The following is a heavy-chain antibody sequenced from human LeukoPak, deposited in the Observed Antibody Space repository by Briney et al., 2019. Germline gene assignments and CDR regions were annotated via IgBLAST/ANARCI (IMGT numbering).Heavy chain of an antibody. D-gene: IGHD2-2*01. CDR1: RLTFSSYA. CDR3: ARYCSSASCHLYYFMDV. CDR2: ISSSSNYI. V-gene: IGHV3-21*06. J-gene: IGHJ6*03. Sequence: GGSLRLSCAASRLTFSSYAMSWVRQAPGKGLEWVSSISSSSNYIYYADSVKGRFTISRDNAKNSLYLQMSSLRAEDTAVYYCARYCSSASCHLYYFMDVWGKGTTVTISS.